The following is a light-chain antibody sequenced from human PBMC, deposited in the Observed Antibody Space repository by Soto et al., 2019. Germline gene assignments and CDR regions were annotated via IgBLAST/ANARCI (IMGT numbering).Light chain of an antibody. V-gene: IGLV4-69*01. CDR1: SGHSSYA. CDR2: LNSDGSH. CDR3: QTWGTGYWV. Sequence: QPVLTQSPSASASLGASVKLTCTLSSGHSSYAIAWHQQQPEKGPRYLMKLNSDGSHSKGDGIPDRFSGSSSGAERYLTISSLQSEDEADYYSQTWGTGYWVFGGGTKRTVL. J-gene: IGLJ3*02.